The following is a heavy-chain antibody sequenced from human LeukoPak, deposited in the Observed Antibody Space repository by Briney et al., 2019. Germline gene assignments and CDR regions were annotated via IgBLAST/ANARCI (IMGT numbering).Heavy chain of an antibody. V-gene: IGHV1-69*05. CDR3: AREGAVVVVAAVLDY. D-gene: IGHD2-15*01. CDR1: GGTFSSYA. CDR2: IIPIFGTA. J-gene: IGHJ4*02. Sequence: SVKVSCKASGGTFSSYAISWVRQAPGQGLEWMGGIIPIFGTANYAQKFQGRVTMTRDTSTSTVYMELSSLRSEDTAVYYCAREGAVVVVAAVLDYWGQGTLVTVSS.